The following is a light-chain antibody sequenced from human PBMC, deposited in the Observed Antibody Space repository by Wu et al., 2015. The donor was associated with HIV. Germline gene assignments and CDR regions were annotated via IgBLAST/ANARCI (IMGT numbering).Light chain of an antibody. CDR1: QSVSSTY. V-gene: IGKV3-20*01. J-gene: IGKJ1*01. CDR2: GAS. CDR3: QESGKT. Sequence: EIVLTQSPGTLSLSPGERATLSCRASQSVSSTYLDWYQQKPGQAPRLLIYGASSRATGIPDRFSGSGSGTDFTLTITTLQPEDFAVYYCQESGKTFGPGTKVDLK.